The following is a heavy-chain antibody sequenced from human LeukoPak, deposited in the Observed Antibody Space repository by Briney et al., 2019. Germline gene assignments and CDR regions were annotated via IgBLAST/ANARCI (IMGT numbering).Heavy chain of an antibody. V-gene: IGHV4-34*01. D-gene: IGHD5-24*01. J-gene: IGHJ2*01. CDR1: GGSFSTHY. CDR2: INHRGST. CDR3: ARGCRDGYSNYWYFDL. Sequence: SETLSLTCNVSGGSFSTHYWSWIRQTPEKGLEWIGEINHRGSTVHRPSLKGRVTISVDKSKNQFSLKLSSVTAADTAVYYCARGCRDGYSNYWYFDLWGRGTLVTVSS.